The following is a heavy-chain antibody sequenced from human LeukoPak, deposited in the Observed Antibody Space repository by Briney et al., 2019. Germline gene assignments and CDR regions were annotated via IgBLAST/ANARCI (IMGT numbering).Heavy chain of an antibody. D-gene: IGHD3-10*01. CDR1: GGSISSGGYS. CDR3: ARDHRGLLWFGELLTDYYYYGMDV. CDR2: IYYSGST. V-gene: IGHV4-31*03. Sequence: SQTLSLTCTVSGGSISSGGYSWSWIRQHPGKGLEWIGYIYYSGSTYYHPSLKSRVTISVDTSKNQFSLKLSSVTAADTAVYYCARDHRGLLWFGELLTDYYYYGMDVWGQGTTVTVSS. J-gene: IGHJ6*02.